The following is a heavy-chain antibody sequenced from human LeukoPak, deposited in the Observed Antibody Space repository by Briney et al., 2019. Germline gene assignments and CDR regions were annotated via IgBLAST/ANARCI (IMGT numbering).Heavy chain of an antibody. V-gene: IGHV3-66*01. CDR1: GFTVSSTY. J-gene: IGHJ4*02. Sequence: GGSLRLSCAASGFTVSSTYMSWGRQAPGKGLEWVSVIYSGRTTYYADSVKGRFTISRDNSKNTLYLQMNSLRTEDTAVYYCARDLYDYGSYWGQGTLVTVPS. CDR3: ARDLYDYGSY. CDR2: IYSGRTT. D-gene: IGHD4/OR15-4a*01.